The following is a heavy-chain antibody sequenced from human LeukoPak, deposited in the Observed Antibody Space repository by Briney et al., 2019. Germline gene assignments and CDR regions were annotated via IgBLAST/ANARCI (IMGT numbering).Heavy chain of an antibody. D-gene: IGHD2-2*01. CDR3: ARGVEEPAAKRNMGARRDK. V-gene: IGHV4-34*01. J-gene: IGHJ4*02. CDR1: GGSFSGYY. CDR2: INHSGST. Sequence: PSETLSLTCAVYGGSFSGYYWSWIRQPPGKGLEWIGEINHSGSTNYNPSLKSRVTISVDTSKNQFSLKLSSVTAADTAVYYCARGVEEPAAKRNMGARRDKGGQEPLATVSS.